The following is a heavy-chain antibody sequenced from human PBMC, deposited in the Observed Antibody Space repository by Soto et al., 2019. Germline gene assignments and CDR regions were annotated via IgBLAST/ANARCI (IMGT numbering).Heavy chain of an antibody. CDR1: GGSISSSSYY. CDR3: ARHGGSGTTFYYYYYYMDV. CDR2: IYYSGST. J-gene: IGHJ6*03. V-gene: IGHV4-39*01. Sequence: QLQLQESGPGLVKPSETLSLTCTVSGGSISSSSYYWGWIRQPPGKGLEWIGSIYYSGSTSYNPSLKSRVTISVDTSKNQFSLKLSSVTAADTAVYYCARHGGSGTTFYYYYYYMDVWGKGTTVTVSS. D-gene: IGHD1-7*01.